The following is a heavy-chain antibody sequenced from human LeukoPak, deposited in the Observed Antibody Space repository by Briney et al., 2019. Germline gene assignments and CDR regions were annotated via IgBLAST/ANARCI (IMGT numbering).Heavy chain of an antibody. Sequence: GGSLRLSCAASGFTFSSYWMSWVRQAPGKGLEWVANIKQDGSGKYYVDSVKGRFTISRDNAKNSLYLQMNSLRAEDTAVYYCAKAGQQLAWSPFDYWGQGTLVTVSS. V-gene: IGHV3-7*05. CDR1: GFTFSSYW. J-gene: IGHJ4*02. CDR2: IKQDGSGK. CDR3: AKAGQQLAWSPFDY. D-gene: IGHD6-13*01.